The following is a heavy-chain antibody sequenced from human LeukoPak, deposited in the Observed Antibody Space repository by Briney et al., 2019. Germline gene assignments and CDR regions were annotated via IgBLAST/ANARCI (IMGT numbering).Heavy chain of an antibody. CDR2: ISYDGSNK. CDR1: GFTFGTYA. D-gene: IGHD4-17*01. V-gene: IGHV3-30*18. J-gene: IGHJ6*04. Sequence: GRSLRLSCAASGFTFGTYAMHWVRQAPGKGLEWVAVISYDGSNKYYADSVKGGFTISRDNSKNTLYLQMNSLRPEDTAVYYCAKNARDYGDYDHYGMDVWGKGTTVTVSS. CDR3: AKNARDYGDYDHYGMDV.